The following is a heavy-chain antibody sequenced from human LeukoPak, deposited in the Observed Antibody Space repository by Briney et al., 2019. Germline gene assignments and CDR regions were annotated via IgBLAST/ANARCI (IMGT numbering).Heavy chain of an antibody. D-gene: IGHD5-12*01. J-gene: IGHJ4*02. V-gene: IGHV3-7*01. CDR1: GITFSKYW. CDR3: ARDLGHSGYDLYDY. Sequence: GGSLRLSCVDSGITFSKYWMNWVRQAPGKGLEWVANMKHDGNEKHYVDSVEGRFTISRDNAMSSLYLQMNNLRAEDTAVYYCARDLGHSGYDLYDYWGQGTLVTVSS. CDR2: MKHDGNEK.